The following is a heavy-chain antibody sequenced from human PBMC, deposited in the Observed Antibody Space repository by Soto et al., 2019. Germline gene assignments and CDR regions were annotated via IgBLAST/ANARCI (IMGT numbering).Heavy chain of an antibody. CDR2: IWYDGNNK. D-gene: IGHD3-10*01. CDR1: GFTFSSYG. V-gene: IGHV3-33*01. J-gene: IGHJ5*02. CDR3: ARGFTYYYRSGRYPTFFDP. Sequence: QVQLVESGGGVVQPGRSLRLSCAASGFTFSSYGMHWVRQAPGKGLEWVAVIWYDGNNKYYADSVKGRFTISRDNSKNPSSLQMHGLRAEDTAIYYCARGFTYYYRSGRYPTFFDPWGQGTLVTVSS.